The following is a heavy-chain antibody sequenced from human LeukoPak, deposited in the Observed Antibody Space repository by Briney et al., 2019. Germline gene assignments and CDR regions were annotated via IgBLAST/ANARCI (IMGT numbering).Heavy chain of an antibody. CDR2: LHPSGST. D-gene: IGHD3-10*02. CDR1: GFTVSSNY. CDR3: AELGITMIGGV. V-gene: IGHV3-53*01. Sequence: GGSLRLSCAASGFTVSSNYMSWVRQAPGKGLEWVSVLHPSGSTYCADSVKGRFTISRDNAKNSLYLQMNSLRAEDTAVYYCAELGITMIGGVWGKGTTVTISS. J-gene: IGHJ6*04.